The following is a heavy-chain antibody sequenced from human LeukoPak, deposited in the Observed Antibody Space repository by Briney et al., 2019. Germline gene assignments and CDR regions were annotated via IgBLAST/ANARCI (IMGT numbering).Heavy chain of an antibody. D-gene: IGHD3-22*01. J-gene: IGHJ4*02. V-gene: IGHV1-46*01. Sequence: ASVKVSCKASGYTFTSYYMHWVRQAPGQGLEWMGIINPSGGSTSYAQKFQGRVTMTRDTSTSTVYMELSSLRSEDTAVYYCARDGERYCYDRSLGDYWGQGTLVTVSS. CDR1: GYTFTSYY. CDR3: ARDGERYCYDRSLGDY. CDR2: INPSGGST.